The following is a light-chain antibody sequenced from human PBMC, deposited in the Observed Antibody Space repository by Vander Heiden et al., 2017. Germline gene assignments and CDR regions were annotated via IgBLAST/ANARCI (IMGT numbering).Light chain of an antibody. V-gene: IGKV3-15*01. Sequence: DIVMTQSPATLSVSPGESATLSCRASQSIAGNLAWYQQKPGQAPRLLIYRASTRAAGVPARFSGSGSGTEFSLTISSLQSEDFAIYYCQHYNSWPLTFGGGTRVEIK. CDR2: RAS. CDR1: QSIAGN. J-gene: IGKJ4*01. CDR3: QHYNSWPLT.